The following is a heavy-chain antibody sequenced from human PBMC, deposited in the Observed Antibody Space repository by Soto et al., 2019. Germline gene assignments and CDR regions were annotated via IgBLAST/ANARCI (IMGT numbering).Heavy chain of an antibody. V-gene: IGHV4-31*03. CDR1: GGSITSGGYY. J-gene: IGHJ4*02. CDR3: ARGVTYYYDSRGYYVDY. D-gene: IGHD3-22*01. CDR2: IYYSGST. Sequence: QVQLQEWGPGLVKPSQTLSLTCTVSGGSITSGGYYWSWIRQHPGKGLEWIGYIYYSGSTYYNPSLKSRVTISVDTSKNQFSLKLSSVTAADTAVYYCARGVTYYYDSRGYYVDYWGQGTLVTVSS.